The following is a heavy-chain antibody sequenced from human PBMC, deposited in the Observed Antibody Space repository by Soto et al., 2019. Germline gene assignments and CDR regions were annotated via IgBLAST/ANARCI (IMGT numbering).Heavy chain of an antibody. D-gene: IGHD1-20*01. CDR2: ISGSGGST. V-gene: IGHV3-23*01. Sequence: EVQLLESGGGLVQPGGSLRLSCAASGFTFSSYAMSWVRQAPGKGLEWVSAISGSGGSTYYADSEKGRITISRDNSKNTRYLQMNSLTAADTAVYYCEKEGITGSHWGQGTLVTVSS. CDR3: EKEGITGSH. J-gene: IGHJ4*02. CDR1: GFTFSSYA.